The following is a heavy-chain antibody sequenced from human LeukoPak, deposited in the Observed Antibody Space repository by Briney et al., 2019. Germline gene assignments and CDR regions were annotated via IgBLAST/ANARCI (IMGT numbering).Heavy chain of an antibody. CDR3: ARDPYYYGSGSYRWFDP. V-gene: IGHV4-4*07. Sequence: PAETLSLTCTVSGDSITNYYWSWIRQPAGKGLEWIGRKHISGNTNYNPSLKSRVTMSVDTSMNQFSLKLSSVTAADTAVYYCARDPYYYGSGSYRWFDPWGQGTLVTVSS. J-gene: IGHJ5*02. CDR1: GDSITNYY. D-gene: IGHD3-10*01. CDR2: KHISGNT.